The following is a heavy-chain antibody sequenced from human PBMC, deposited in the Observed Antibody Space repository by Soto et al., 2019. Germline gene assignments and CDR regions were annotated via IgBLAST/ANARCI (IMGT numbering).Heavy chain of an antibody. Sequence: QVHLVQSGVEVKTPGASVKVSCQASGYTFFTYDISWVRQAPGQGLEWMGWISTYSGDTKYAQKFQGRVTITTDTSTTTAYLKLRSLRSDDTAVYYCARHHGPTTSENWFDPWGQGTLVTVSS. J-gene: IGHJ5*02. D-gene: IGHD5-12*01. V-gene: IGHV1-18*01. CDR1: GYTFFTYD. CDR3: ARHHGPTTSENWFDP. CDR2: ISTYSGDT.